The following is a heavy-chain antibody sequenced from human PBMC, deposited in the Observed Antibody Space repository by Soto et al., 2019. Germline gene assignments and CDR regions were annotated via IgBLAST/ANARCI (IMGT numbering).Heavy chain of an antibody. J-gene: IGHJ6*02. CDR2: TYYRSKWYN. Sequence: PSQTLSLTCVISGDSVSSNSAAWNWIRQSPSRGLEWLGRTYYRSKWYNDYAVSVRSRITINPDTSKNQFSLQLNSVTPEDTAVYYCARDRKQLGTYYYYYYYGMDVWGQGTTVTVS. D-gene: IGHD6-6*01. CDR1: GDSVSSNSAA. CDR3: ARDRKQLGTYYYYYYYGMDV. V-gene: IGHV6-1*01.